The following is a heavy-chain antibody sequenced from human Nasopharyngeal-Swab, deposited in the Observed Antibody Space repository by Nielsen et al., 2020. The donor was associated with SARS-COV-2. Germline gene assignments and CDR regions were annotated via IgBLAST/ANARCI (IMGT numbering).Heavy chain of an antibody. CDR2: ISGSGDTT. CDR1: GFTFSSYA. V-gene: IGHV3-23*01. D-gene: IGHD2-21*01. CDR3: AKAPYLRGLDV. Sequence: GGSLRLSCAASGFTFSSYAMSWVRQAPGKGLEWVSIISGSGDTTYYADSVNDQFTISRDNSKNTLYLQMNSLRVEDTAVYYCAKAPYLRGLDVWGQGTTVTVSS. J-gene: IGHJ6*02.